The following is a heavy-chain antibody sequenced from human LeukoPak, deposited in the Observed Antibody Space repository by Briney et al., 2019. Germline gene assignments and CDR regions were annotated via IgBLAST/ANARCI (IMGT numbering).Heavy chain of an antibody. J-gene: IGHJ4*02. Sequence: SETLSLTCTVSSGSIRSYDWSWIRQAPGKGLEWIGYIYDSGTTNCNPSLKSRVTISVDTSKNQFSLKLKSVTAADTAVYYCASVSGSGSYSTYWGQGTLVTVSS. CDR1: SGSIRSYD. V-gene: IGHV4-59*08. D-gene: IGHD3-10*01. CDR3: ASVSGSGSYSTY. CDR2: IYDSGTT.